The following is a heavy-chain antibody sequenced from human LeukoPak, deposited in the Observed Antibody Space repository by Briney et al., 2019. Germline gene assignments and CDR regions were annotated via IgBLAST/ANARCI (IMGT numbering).Heavy chain of an antibody. J-gene: IGHJ3*02. CDR2: MHYSGAT. D-gene: IGHD3-3*01. CDR1: GGSISSYY. CDR3: ARGRLEVYAFDI. V-gene: IGHV4-34*01. Sequence: PSETLSLTCTVSGGSISSYYWSWIRQPPGKGLEWIGEMHYSGATNYNPSLKSRVTTSADTPKNQFSLKLSSVTAADTAVYYCARGRLEVYAFDIWGQGTMVTVSS.